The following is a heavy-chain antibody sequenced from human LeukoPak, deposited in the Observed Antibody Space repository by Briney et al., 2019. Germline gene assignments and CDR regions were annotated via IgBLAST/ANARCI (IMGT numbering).Heavy chain of an antibody. J-gene: IGHJ6*02. D-gene: IGHD6-19*01. CDR2: PSAYNGNT. V-gene: IGHV1-18*01. CDR1: GYTFTSYG. CDR3: ARGPHSSGWYYYYGMDV. Sequence: ASVKVCCKASGYTFTSYGFSWVRQGHGQGLEWMGWPSAYNGNTNYSQTLQGRVTMTTDTSTSTAYMELRSLRSDDTAVYYCARGPHSSGWYYYYGMDVWGQGTTVTVSS.